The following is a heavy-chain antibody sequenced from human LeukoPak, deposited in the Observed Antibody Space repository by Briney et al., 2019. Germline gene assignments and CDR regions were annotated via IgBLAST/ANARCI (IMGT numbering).Heavy chain of an antibody. CDR2: IYTSGST. J-gene: IGHJ4*02. Sequence: SETLSLTCTVSGGSISSYYWSWIRQPAGKGLEWIGRIYTSGSTNYNPSLKSRVTMSVDTSKNQFSLKLSSVTAADTAVYYRARACRIAAAKKPLCYWGQGTLVTVSS. CDR1: GGSISSYY. D-gene: IGHD6-13*01. CDR3: ARACRIAAAKKPLCY. V-gene: IGHV4-4*07.